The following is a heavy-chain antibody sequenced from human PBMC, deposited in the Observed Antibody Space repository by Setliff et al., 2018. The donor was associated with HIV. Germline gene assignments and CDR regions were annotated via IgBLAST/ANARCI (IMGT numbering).Heavy chain of an antibody. CDR1: GYTLTELS. D-gene: IGHD2-8*01. V-gene: IGHV1-24*01. CDR2: FDPEGAET. CDR3: ATEMMYAQGSFDY. J-gene: IGHJ4*02. Sequence: ASVKVSCKVSGYTLTELSMLWVRQAPGKGLEWMGGFDPEGAETIYAQRFQGRVTMSEDTSTDTAYMELSSLSSEDTAVYYCATEMMYAQGSFDYWGQGTLVTVSS.